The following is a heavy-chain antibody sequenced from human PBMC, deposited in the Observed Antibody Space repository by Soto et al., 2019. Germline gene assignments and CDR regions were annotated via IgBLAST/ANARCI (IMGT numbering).Heavy chain of an antibody. CDR1: GGTFSSYA. Sequence: SVKVSCKASGGTFSSYAISWVRQAPGQGLEWMGGIIPIFGTANYAQKFQGRVTITADESTSTAYMELSSLRSEDTAVYYCARRLSCSGGSCYSGNNRWFDPWGQGTLVTVS. V-gene: IGHV1-69*13. J-gene: IGHJ5*02. CDR2: IIPIFGTA. CDR3: ARRLSCSGGSCYSGNNRWFDP. D-gene: IGHD2-15*01.